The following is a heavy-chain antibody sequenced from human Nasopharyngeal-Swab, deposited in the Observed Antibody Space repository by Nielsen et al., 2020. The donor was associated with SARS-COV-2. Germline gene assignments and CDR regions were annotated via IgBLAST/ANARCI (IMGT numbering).Heavy chain of an antibody. Sequence: WIRQPPGKGLEWIGEINHSGSTNYNPSLKSRVTISVDTSKNQFSLKLSSVTAADTAVYYCARPHGYYDYVWGSYRHNYYYYYMDVWGKGTTVTVSS. CDR3: ARPHGYYDYVWGSYRHNYYYYYMDV. J-gene: IGHJ6*03. D-gene: IGHD3-16*02. CDR2: INHSGST. V-gene: IGHV4-34*01.